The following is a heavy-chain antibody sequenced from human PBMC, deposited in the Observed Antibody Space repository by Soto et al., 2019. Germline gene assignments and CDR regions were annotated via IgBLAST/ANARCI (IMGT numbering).Heavy chain of an antibody. CDR1: GYTFTSYA. Sequence: QVQLVQSGAEVKKPGASVKVSCKASGYTFTSYAMHWVRQAPGQRLEWMGWINAGNGNTKYSQKFQGRVTITRDTSASTAYMELSSLRSEDTAVYYCAPLTPLYDFWSGAWFDPWGQGTLVTVSS. V-gene: IGHV1-3*01. J-gene: IGHJ5*02. CDR3: APLTPLYDFWSGAWFDP. D-gene: IGHD3-3*01. CDR2: INAGNGNT.